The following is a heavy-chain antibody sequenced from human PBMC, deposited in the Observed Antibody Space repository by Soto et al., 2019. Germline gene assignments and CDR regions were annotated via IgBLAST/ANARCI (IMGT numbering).Heavy chain of an antibody. D-gene: IGHD3-10*01. J-gene: IGHJ4*02. CDR2: IIPMLGMS. V-gene: IGHV1-69*02. Sequence: QVQLVQSGAEVKKPGSPVRVSCTASGDTFNFYTISWVRQVPGQGPELMGRIIPMLGMSNYAQKFQGRVTIMADKSTSTVYMNLSGLTSEDTAVYYCATNYGSGSTHFDYWGQGTLVTVSS. CDR3: ATNYGSGSTHFDY. CDR1: GDTFNFYT.